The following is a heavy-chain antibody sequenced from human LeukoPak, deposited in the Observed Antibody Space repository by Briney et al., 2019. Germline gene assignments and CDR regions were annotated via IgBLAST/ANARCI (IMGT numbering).Heavy chain of an antibody. V-gene: IGHV5-51*01. CDR3: ARHIGYSAWNPDY. D-gene: IGHD5-12*01. CDR1: AYSSTSYC. Sequence: YPQSSSRTSAYSSTSYCICCLSQIPHQGLECMGIIYPYDSDDRYSPAFQGQVTISADKSVSTAELQWSNLEAPDTAMYYCARHIGYSAWNPDYWGQGTLVTVSS. CDR2: IYPYDSDD. J-gene: IGHJ4*02.